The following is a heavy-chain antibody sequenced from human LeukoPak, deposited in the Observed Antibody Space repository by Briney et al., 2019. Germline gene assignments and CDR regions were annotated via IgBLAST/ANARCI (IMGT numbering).Heavy chain of an antibody. D-gene: IGHD1-1*01. CDR2: IYYRGST. CDR3: ARFWNGYFDL. CDR1: GGSISSYY. V-gene: IGHV4-59*01. J-gene: IGHJ2*01. Sequence: SETLSLTCTVSGGSISSYYWSWIRQSPGKGLEWIGYIYYRGSTNYNPSLKSRVTISEDTSKNQFSLKLSSVTAADTAVYYCARFWNGYFDLWGRGTLVTVSS.